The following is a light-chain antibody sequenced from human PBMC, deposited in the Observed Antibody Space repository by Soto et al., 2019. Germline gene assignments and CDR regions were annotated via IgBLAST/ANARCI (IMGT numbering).Light chain of an antibody. CDR3: QHYNSYSEA. J-gene: IGKJ1*01. CDR1: QTIRSW. CDR2: KAS. V-gene: IGKV1-5*03. Sequence: DIQMTQSPSTLSASIGDRVILTCRASQTIRSWLAWYQQKPGKAPKLLIYKASTLKSGVPSRFSGSGSGTEFTLTISSLQPDDFATYYCQHYNSYSEAFGQGTKVDI.